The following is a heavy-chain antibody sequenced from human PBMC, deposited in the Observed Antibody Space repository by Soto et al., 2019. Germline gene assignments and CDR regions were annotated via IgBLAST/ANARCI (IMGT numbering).Heavy chain of an antibody. D-gene: IGHD1-1*01. J-gene: IGHJ4*02. CDR1: GFTFSSYA. CDR2: ISGSGGTA. V-gene: IGHV3-23*01. CDR3: AKGRGQNCNVDY. Sequence: EVQLLESGGGSVQPGGSLRLSCAASGFTFSSYAMHWVRRPPGKGLEWVSSISGSGGTAYYADSVKGRFSISRDSLVNTLYLKMNSVRAEDAAVCYCAKGRGQNCNVDYWGQGTLVTVSP.